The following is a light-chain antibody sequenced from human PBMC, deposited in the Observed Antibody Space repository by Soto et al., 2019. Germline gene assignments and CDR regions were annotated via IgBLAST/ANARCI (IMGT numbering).Light chain of an antibody. Sequence: EIVLTQSPSTLSSSPGERATLSCRASQSVGTYLAWYQQKPGQAPTLLIYDASNRTAGVPVRFSGSGSGTDYTLTISSIEPDDFAVNYCQQRSNRPPITFGQGTRLDIK. V-gene: IGKV3-11*01. CDR3: QQRSNRPPIT. J-gene: IGKJ5*01. CDR2: DAS. CDR1: QSVGTY.